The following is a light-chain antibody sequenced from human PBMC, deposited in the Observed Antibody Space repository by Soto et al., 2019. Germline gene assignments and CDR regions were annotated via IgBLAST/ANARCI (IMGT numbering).Light chain of an antibody. CDR3: QQAASFPIT. CDR1: QGVSTW. J-gene: IGKJ5*01. Sequence: DIQMTQSPSSVSASVGDRVTITCRASQGVSTWLAWYQQKPGKAPNLLIYTASSLQSGVPSRFSGSGSGADFTLTINGLQPEDFATYYCQQAASFPITFGQGTRLEI. CDR2: TAS. V-gene: IGKV1-12*01.